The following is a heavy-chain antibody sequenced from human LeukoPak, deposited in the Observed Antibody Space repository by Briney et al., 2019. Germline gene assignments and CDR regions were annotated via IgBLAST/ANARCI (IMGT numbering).Heavy chain of an antibody. Sequence: PSETLSPTCTVSGGSINSRGHYWSWIRQLPGKGLEWIGYIYYSGSTYYDPSFQSRVSISLDTSRNQFSLRLRSVTAADTATYYCAKGGRTWFAAWGQGTQVTVSS. CDR2: IYYSGST. V-gene: IGHV4-31*03. CDR1: GGSINSRGHY. J-gene: IGHJ5*02. CDR3: AKGGRTWFAA.